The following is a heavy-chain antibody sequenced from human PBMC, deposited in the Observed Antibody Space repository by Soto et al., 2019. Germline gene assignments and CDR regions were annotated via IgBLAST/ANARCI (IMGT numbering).Heavy chain of an antibody. J-gene: IGHJ6*02. Sequence: GGSLRLSCAASGFTFSSYGMHWVRQAPGKGLEWVAVIWYDGSNKYYADSVKGRFTISRDNSKNTLYLQMNSLRAEDTAVYYCARDGDYYDSSGYPREGYYYYYGMDVWGQGTTVTVSS. CDR2: IWYDGSNK. CDR1: GFTFSSYG. CDR3: ARDGDYYDSSGYPREGYYYYYGMDV. D-gene: IGHD3-22*01. V-gene: IGHV3-33*01.